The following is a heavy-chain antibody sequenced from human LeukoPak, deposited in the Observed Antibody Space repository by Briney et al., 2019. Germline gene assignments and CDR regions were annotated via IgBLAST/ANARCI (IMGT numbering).Heavy chain of an antibody. CDR3: ARHGTQTTVVAPLTYFDY. CDR2: IKQDGSEK. J-gene: IGHJ4*02. V-gene: IGHV3-7*01. D-gene: IGHD4-23*01. CDR1: GFTFTKYW. Sequence: PGGSLRLSCAASGFTFTKYWMTWVRQAPGKGPEWVANIKQDGSEKYYVDSVKGRFTISRDNAKNSLYLQMNSLRAEDTAVYYCARHGTQTTVVAPLTYFDYWGQGTLVTVSS.